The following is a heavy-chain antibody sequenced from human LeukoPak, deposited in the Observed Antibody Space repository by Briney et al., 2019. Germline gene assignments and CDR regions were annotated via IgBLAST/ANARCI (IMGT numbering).Heavy chain of an antibody. CDR1: SDSISNGGSISNGGHY. CDR2: IYHSGNT. V-gene: IGHV4-31*03. D-gene: IGHD5-12*01. Sequence: PSETLSLTCTVSSDSISNGGSISNGGHYWSWIRQFPGKGLGWIGYIYHSGNTYYNPSLEGRVTISVDTSENRFSLKLNSVTAADTAIYYCARDTRIEWLRFLDYWGQGILVTVSS. J-gene: IGHJ4*02. CDR3: ARDTRIEWLRFLDY.